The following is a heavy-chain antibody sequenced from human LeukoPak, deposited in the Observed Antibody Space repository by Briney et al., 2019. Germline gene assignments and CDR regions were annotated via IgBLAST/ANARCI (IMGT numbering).Heavy chain of an antibody. J-gene: IGHJ5*02. Sequence: SETLSLTCTVSGGSISSSSYYWGWIRQPPGKGLEWIGSIYYSGSTYYNPSLKSRVTISVDTSKNQFSLKLSSVTAADTAVYYCARGGVPAATHNWFDPWGQGTLVTVSS. D-gene: IGHD2-2*01. CDR1: GGSISSSSYY. V-gene: IGHV4-39*01. CDR3: ARGGVPAATHNWFDP. CDR2: IYYSGST.